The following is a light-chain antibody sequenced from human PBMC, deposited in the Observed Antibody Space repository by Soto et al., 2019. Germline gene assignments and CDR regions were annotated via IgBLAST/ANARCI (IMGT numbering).Light chain of an antibody. Sequence: EIVLTQSPGTLSLSTGERATLSYRPSQSVSSSYLAWYQQKPGQAPRLLIYDASNRATGIPARFSGSLSGTDFTLTISSLQPEDFAVYYCLQYHNWPLTFGGGTKVDIK. CDR1: QSVSSSY. CDR3: LQYHNWPLT. CDR2: DAS. J-gene: IGKJ4*01. V-gene: IGKV3-20*01.